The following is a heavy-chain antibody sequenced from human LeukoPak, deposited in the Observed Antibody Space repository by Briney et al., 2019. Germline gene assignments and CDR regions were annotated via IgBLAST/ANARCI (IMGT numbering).Heavy chain of an antibody. CDR1: GGSISSSSYY. D-gene: IGHD1-26*01. CDR2: IYYSGST. J-gene: IGHJ6*02. Sequence: SETLSLTCTVSGGSISSSSYYWGWIRQPPGKGLEWIGSIYYSGSTYYNPSLKSRVTISVDTSKNQFSLKLSSVTAADTAVHYCAPCGTPRYYYGMDVWGQGTTVTVSS. CDR3: APCGTPRYYYGMDV. V-gene: IGHV4-39*01.